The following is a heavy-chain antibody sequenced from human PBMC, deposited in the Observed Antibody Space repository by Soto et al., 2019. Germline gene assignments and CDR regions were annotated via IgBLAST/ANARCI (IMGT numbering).Heavy chain of an antibody. CDR2: INGDGSST. J-gene: IGHJ6*03. CDR3: TRDAYYDFWSGYSGYYYYYMDV. D-gene: IGHD3-3*01. V-gene: IGHV3-74*01. CDR1: GFTFSSYW. Sequence: GGALRLSCAASGFTFSSYWMHWVRQAPGKGLVWVSRINGDGSSTSYADSVKGRFTISRDNAKNTLYLQMNSLRAEDTAVYYCTRDAYYDFWSGYSGYYYYYMDVWGKGTTVTVSS.